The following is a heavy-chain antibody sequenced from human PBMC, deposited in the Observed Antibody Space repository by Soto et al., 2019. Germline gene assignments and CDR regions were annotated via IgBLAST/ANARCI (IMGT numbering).Heavy chain of an antibody. V-gene: IGHV3-64*01. D-gene: IGHD2-2*01. Sequence: GGSLRLSCAASGFTFSSYAMHWVRQAPGKGLEYVSAISSNGGSTYYANSVKGRFTISRDNSKNTLYLQMGSLRAEDMAVYYCARSLLPYCSSNSCLTPFSYYYMDVWGKGTTVTVSS. CDR3: ARSLLPYCSSNSCLTPFSYYYMDV. CDR1: GFTFSSYA. CDR2: ISSNGGST. J-gene: IGHJ6*03.